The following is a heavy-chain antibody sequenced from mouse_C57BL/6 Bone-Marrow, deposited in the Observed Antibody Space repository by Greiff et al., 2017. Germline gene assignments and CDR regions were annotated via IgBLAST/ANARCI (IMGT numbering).Heavy chain of an antibody. CDR2: IYPGGGYT. CDR1: GYTFTNYW. Sequence: VQLQQSGAELVRPGTSVKMSCTASGYTFTNYWIGWAKQRPGHGLEWIGDIYPGGGYTNYNEKFKGKATLTADKSSSTAYMQFSSLTSEDSAIYYCARGDDDGPFDYWGQGTTLTVSS. CDR3: ARGDDDGPFDY. D-gene: IGHD2-4*01. V-gene: IGHV1-63*01. J-gene: IGHJ2*01.